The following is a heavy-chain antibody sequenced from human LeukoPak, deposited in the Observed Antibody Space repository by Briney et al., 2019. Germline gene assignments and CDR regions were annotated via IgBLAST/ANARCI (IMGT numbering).Heavy chain of an antibody. Sequence: ASVKVSCKASGYTFTGYYMHWVRRAPGQGLEWMGRINPNSGGTNYAQKFQGRVTMTRGTSISTAYMELSRLRSDDTAVYYCARVVAARNWYFDLWGRGTLVTVSS. CDR1: GYTFTGYY. J-gene: IGHJ2*01. CDR2: INPNSGGT. CDR3: ARVVAARNWYFDL. V-gene: IGHV1-2*06. D-gene: IGHD6-6*01.